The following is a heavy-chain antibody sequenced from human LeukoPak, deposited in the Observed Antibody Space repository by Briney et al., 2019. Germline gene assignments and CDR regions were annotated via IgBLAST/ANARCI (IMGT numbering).Heavy chain of an antibody. Sequence: SETLSLTCTVSGGSISSYYWSWIRQPPGKGLEWIGYIYYSGSTNYDPSLKSRVTISVDTSKNQFSLKLSSVTAADTAVYYCARASWFDPWGQGTLVTVSS. CDR1: GGSISSYY. V-gene: IGHV4-59*01. CDR2: IYYSGST. CDR3: ARASWFDP. J-gene: IGHJ5*02.